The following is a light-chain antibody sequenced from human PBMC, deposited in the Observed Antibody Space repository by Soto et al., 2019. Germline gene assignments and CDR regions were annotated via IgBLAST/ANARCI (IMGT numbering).Light chain of an antibody. J-gene: IGKJ1*01. CDR1: QSISSY. V-gene: IGKV1-39*01. Sequence: DIQMTQSPSSLSASVGDRVTITCRASQSISSYLNWYQQKPGKAPKLLIYAASSLQSGVPSRFSGSGSGTDFTLTISSLQPEDFATYYCQHSYRTSWTFGQGTKV. CDR2: AAS. CDR3: QHSYRTSWT.